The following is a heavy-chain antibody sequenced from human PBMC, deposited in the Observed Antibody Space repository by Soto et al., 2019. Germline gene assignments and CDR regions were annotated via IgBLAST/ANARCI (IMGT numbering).Heavy chain of an antibody. CDR2: IIPIFGTA. J-gene: IGHJ5*02. Sequence: QVQLVQSGAEVKKPGSSVKVSCKASGGTFSSYAISWVRQAPGQGLEWMGGIIPIFGTANYAQKFQGRVAFTADESTSTAYMELSSLRSDDTAVYYCARDQLSSGTDHWFDPWGQGTLVTVSS. V-gene: IGHV1-69*01. CDR3: ARDQLSSGTDHWFDP. D-gene: IGHD1-26*01. CDR1: GGTFSSYA.